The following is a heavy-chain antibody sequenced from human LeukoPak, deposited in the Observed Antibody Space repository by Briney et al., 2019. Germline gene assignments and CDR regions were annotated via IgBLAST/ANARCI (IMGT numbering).Heavy chain of an antibody. D-gene: IGHD2-2*01. Sequence: PGRSLRLSCAASGFTFSSYGMHWVRQAPGKGLEWVAVISYDGSNKYYADSVKGRFTISRDNSKNTLYLQMNSLRAEDTAVYYCAKDQHNKYQLLLREYYYYGMDVWGQGTTVTVSS. CDR2: ISYDGSNK. V-gene: IGHV3-30*18. J-gene: IGHJ6*02. CDR3: AKDQHNKYQLLLREYYYYGMDV. CDR1: GFTFSSYG.